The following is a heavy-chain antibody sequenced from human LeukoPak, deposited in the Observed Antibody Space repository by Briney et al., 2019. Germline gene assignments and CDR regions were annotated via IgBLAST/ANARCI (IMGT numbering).Heavy chain of an antibody. J-gene: IGHJ4*02. CDR2: ISYDGSNK. CDR3: ARDRDSWYQNVDY. CDR1: GFTFSSYA. Sequence: SGGSLRLSCAASGFTFSSYAMHWVRQAPGKGLEWVAVISYDGSNKYYADSVKGRFTISRDNSKNTLYLQMNSLRAEDTAVYYCARDRDSWYQNVDYWGQGTLVTVSS. D-gene: IGHD6-13*01. V-gene: IGHV3-30-3*01.